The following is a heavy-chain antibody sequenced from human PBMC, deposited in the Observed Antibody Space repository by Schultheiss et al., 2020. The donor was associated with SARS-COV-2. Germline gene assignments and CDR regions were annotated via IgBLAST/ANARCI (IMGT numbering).Heavy chain of an antibody. CDR1: GFTFSSYA. CDR3: ARVPLGADPRGIDDAFDI. V-gene: IGHV3-7*03. CDR2: IKQDGSEK. J-gene: IGHJ3*02. Sequence: GGSLRLSCAASGFTFSSYAMSWVRQAPGKGLEWVANIKQDGSEKYYVDSVKGRFTISRDNAKNSLYLQMNSLRAEDTAVYYCARVPLGADPRGIDDAFDIWGQGTMVTVSS. D-gene: IGHD1-14*01.